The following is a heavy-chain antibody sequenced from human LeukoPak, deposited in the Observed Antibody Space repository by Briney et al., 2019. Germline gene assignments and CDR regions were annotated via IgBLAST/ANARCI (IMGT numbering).Heavy chain of an antibody. CDR2: INHSGST. J-gene: IGHJ6*03. Sequence: SETLSLTCAVYGGSFSGYYWSWIRQPPGKGLEWIGEINHSGSTNYNPSLKSRVTISRDTSKNQFSLELSSVTAADTAVYYCARLGYYYYYYMDVWGKGTTVTVSS. CDR1: GGSFSGYY. CDR3: ARLGYYYYYYMDV. D-gene: IGHD7-27*01. V-gene: IGHV4-34*01.